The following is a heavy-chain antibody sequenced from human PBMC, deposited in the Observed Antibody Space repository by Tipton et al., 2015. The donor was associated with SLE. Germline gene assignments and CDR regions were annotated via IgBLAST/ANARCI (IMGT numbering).Heavy chain of an antibody. D-gene: IGHD5-12*01. Sequence: SLRLSCVASGFSFTSCAMSWVRQTPGKGLEWVSVISSSGQTTYYADSVRGRFTMSRDNLKNTVHLHMDRLRVEDTAVYFCAKDLAGYDFFEYWGQGKLVTVSS. CDR2: ISSSGQTT. CDR3: AKDLAGYDFFEY. V-gene: IGHV3-23*01. CDR1: GFSFTSCA. J-gene: IGHJ4*02.